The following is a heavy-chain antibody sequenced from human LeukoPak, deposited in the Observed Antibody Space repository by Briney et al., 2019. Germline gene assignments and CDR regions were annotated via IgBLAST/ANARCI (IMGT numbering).Heavy chain of an antibody. CDR2: ISSSSSYI. D-gene: IGHD4-17*01. CDR3: ARETTVDAFDI. V-gene: IGHV3-21*01. CDR1: GFTFSSYS. J-gene: IGHJ3*02. Sequence: PGGSLRLSCAASGFTFSSYSMNWVRQAPGKGLEWVSSISSSSSYIYYVDSVKGRFTISRDNAKNSLYLQMNSLRAEDTAVYYCARETTVDAFDIWGQGTMVTVSS.